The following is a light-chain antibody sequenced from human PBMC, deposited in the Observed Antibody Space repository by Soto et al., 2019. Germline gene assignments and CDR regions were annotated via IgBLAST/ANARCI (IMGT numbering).Light chain of an antibody. V-gene: IGKV1-5*03. J-gene: IGKJ1*01. CDR2: TAS. Sequence: QLTQSPSTLSASVGDRVTITCRASQNITRLLAWYQQKPGKAPKLLISTASRLQPGVPSRFSGNGSETEFTLTITSLQPEDFATYYCQQYITYQWTFGQGTEV. CDR1: QNITRL. CDR3: QQYITYQWT.